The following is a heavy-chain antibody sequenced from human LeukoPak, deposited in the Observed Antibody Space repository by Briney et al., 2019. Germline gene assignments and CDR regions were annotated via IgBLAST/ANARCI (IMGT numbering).Heavy chain of an antibody. CDR1: GGSISSSSYY. CDR2: IYSGST. V-gene: IGHV4-39*01. D-gene: IGHD2-15*01. CDR3: ARRGSGYCSGGSCHGDY. Sequence: PSETLSLTCTVSGGSISSSSYYWGWIRQPPGKGLEWIGSIYSGSTYYNPSLRSRVTISVDTSKNQFSLNLSSVTAADTAVCYCARRGSGYCSGGSCHGDYWGQGTLVTVSS. J-gene: IGHJ4*02.